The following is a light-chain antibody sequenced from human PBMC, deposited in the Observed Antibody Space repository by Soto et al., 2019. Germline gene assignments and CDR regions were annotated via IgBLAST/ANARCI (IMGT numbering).Light chain of an antibody. V-gene: IGKV3-20*01. J-gene: IGKJ1*01. Sequence: EIVSTQPPCTLFLSPGERATLSCSASQSVSNNYLAWYQQKPGQAPRLLIYGASSRATDIPDRITGSGSGTDFTLTISRLEPEDFAVYYCQHYGSTPWTFGQGTKVDIK. CDR2: GAS. CDR1: QSVSNNY. CDR3: QHYGSTPWT.